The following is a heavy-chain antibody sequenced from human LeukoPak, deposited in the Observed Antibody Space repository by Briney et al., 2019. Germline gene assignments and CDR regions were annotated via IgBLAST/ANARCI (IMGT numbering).Heavy chain of an antibody. V-gene: IGHV1-69*13. CDR1: GGTFSSYA. CDR2: IIPIFGTV. D-gene: IGHD6-6*01. Sequence: SVKVSCKASGGTFSSYAISWVRQAPGQGLEWMGGIIPIFGTVNYAQKFQGRVTITADESTSTAYMELSSLRSQDTAVYYCVRIFGSSSSFDYWGQGTLVTVSS. J-gene: IGHJ4*02. CDR3: VRIFGSSSSFDY.